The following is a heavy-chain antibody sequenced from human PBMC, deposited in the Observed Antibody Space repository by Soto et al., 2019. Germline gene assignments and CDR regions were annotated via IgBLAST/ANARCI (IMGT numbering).Heavy chain of an antibody. CDR1: GYTCTSRY. V-gene: IGHV1-2*04. J-gene: IGHJ6*02. D-gene: IGHD2-2*01. Sequence: ASVRVSCRASGYTCTSRYMHWVRQAPGQGLEWMGWINPNSGGTNYAQKFQGWVTMTRDTSISTAYMELSRLRSDDTAVYYCASSPYCSSTSCPTEHDYYGMDVWGQGTTVTVSS. CDR2: INPNSGGT. CDR3: ASSPYCSSTSCPTEHDYYGMDV.